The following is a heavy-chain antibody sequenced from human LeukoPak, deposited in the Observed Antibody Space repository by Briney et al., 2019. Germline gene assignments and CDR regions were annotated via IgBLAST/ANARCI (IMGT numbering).Heavy chain of an antibody. V-gene: IGHV4-59*01. Sequence: PSETLSLTCTVSGASISTYYWSWIRQPPGKGLEWIGYIYYSGSTNYNPSLKSRVTISVDTSKNQFSLKLSSVTAADTAVYYCARRSRYFQHWGQGTLVTVSS. D-gene: IGHD2-2*01. J-gene: IGHJ1*01. CDR1: GASISTYY. CDR3: ARRSRYFQH. CDR2: IYYSGST.